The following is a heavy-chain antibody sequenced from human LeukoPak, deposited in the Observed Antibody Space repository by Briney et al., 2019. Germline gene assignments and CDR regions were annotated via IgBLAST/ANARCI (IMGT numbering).Heavy chain of an antibody. CDR1: GFTFSSYG. CDR2: IWYDGSNK. J-gene: IGHJ4*02. CDR3: ARDYYGDYLDY. D-gene: IGHD4-17*01. V-gene: IGHV3-33*01. Sequence: GGSLRLSCAASGFTFSSYGMHWVRQAPGKGLEWVAVIWYDGSNKYYADSVKGRFTISRDNSKNTLYLQMNSLRAEDTAVYHCARDYYGDYLDYWGQGTLVTVSS.